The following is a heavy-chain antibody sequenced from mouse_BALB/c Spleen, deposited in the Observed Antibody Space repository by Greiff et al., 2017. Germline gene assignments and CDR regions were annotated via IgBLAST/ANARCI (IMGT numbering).Heavy chain of an antibody. CDR1: GFTFSSYA. CDR3: ARDRVNYRYDCAMDY. D-gene: IGHD2-14*01. Sequence: DVMLVESGGGLVKPGGSLKLSCAASGFTFSSYAMSWVRQTPEKRLEWVASISSGGSTYYPDSVKGRFTISRDNARNILYLQMSSLRSEDTAMYYCARDRVNYRYDCAMDYWGQGTSVTVSS. CDR2: ISSGGST. J-gene: IGHJ4*01. V-gene: IGHV5-6-5*01.